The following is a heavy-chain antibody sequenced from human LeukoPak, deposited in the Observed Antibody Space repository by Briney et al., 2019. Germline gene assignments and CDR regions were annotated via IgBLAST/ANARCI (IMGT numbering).Heavy chain of an antibody. CDR1: GFTFDDYA. CDR2: ISWNSGSI. D-gene: IGHD6-13*01. V-gene: IGHV3-9*01. CDR3: AKENSHQGIAAEAGYYGMDV. Sequence: PGGSLRLSCAASGFTFDDYAMHWVRHAPGKGLEWVSGISWNSGSIGYADSVRGRFTISRDNAKNSLYLQMNSLRAEDTALYYCAKENSHQGIAAEAGYYGMDVWGQGTTVTVSS. J-gene: IGHJ6*02.